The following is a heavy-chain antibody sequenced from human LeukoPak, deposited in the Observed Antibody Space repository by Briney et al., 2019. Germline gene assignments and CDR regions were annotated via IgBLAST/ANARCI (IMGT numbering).Heavy chain of an antibody. V-gene: IGHV3-74*01. Sequence: AGGSLRLSCAASGFTFSSYWMHWVRQAPGKGLVWVSRINSDGSSTSYADSVKGRFTISRDNAKNTLYLQMNSLRAEDTAVYYCAKSESIIAEAGTLDYWGQGTLVTVSS. D-gene: IGHD6-19*01. J-gene: IGHJ4*02. CDR2: INSDGSST. CDR1: GFTFSSYW. CDR3: AKSESIIAEAGTLDY.